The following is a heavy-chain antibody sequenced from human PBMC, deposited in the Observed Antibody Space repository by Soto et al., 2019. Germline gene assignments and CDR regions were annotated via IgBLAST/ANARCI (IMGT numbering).Heavy chain of an antibody. D-gene: IGHD6-6*01. J-gene: IGHJ4*02. Sequence: PGGSLRLSCAASGFTFGDYYMSWIRQAPGKGLEWVSYISSSGSSTYYVDSVRGRFTISRDNAKNSLYLQMDSLGAENTAVYYCAGAEAARPAGWYGAQGTLVTFSS. V-gene: IGHV3-11*01. CDR1: GFTFGDYY. CDR3: AGAEAARPAGWY. CDR2: ISSSGSST.